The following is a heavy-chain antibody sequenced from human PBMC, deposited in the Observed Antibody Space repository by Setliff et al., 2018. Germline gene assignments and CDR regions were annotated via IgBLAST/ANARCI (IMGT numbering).Heavy chain of an antibody. CDR1: GFTFSSYA. CDR2: ISGSGGST. J-gene: IGHJ4*02. Sequence: GGSLRLSCAASGFTFSSYAMSWVRQAPGKGLEWVSAISGSGGSTYYADSVKGRFTISRDNSKNTLYLQMNSLRAEDTAVYYCAKDLRGYYGSRSEYYFDYWGQGTLVTVSS. CDR3: AKDLRGYYGSRSEYYFDY. D-gene: IGHD3-10*01. V-gene: IGHV3-23*01.